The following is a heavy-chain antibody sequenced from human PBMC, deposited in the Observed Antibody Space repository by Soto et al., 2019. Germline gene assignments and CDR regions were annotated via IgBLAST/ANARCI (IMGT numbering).Heavy chain of an antibody. CDR2: INHSGST. J-gene: IGHJ6*02. Sequence: SETLSLTCAAYGGSFSGYYWSWIRQPPGKGLEWIGEINHSGSTNYNPSLKSRVTISVDTSKNQFSLKLSSVTAADTAVYYCARGSMVRGAPRGGMDVWGQGTTVTVSS. CDR3: ARGSMVRGAPRGGMDV. D-gene: IGHD3-10*01. V-gene: IGHV4-34*01. CDR1: GGSFSGYY.